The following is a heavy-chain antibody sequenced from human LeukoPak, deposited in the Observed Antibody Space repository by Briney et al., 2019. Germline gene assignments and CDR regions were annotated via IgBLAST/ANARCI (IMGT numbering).Heavy chain of an antibody. Sequence: EAGPTLFKPTQTLTLTCSFSGFSLSTSGLGVGWIRQPPGKVLEWLGLIYCDEDKRYSPCLKSRLNITKDTYKNQVVLTMTNMDPVDTATYYCAHSFELRFVYWGQGTLVTVSS. CDR3: AHSFELRFVY. CDR1: GFSLSTSGLG. J-gene: IGHJ4*02. V-gene: IGHV2-5*02. CDR2: IYCDEDK. D-gene: IGHD1-7*01.